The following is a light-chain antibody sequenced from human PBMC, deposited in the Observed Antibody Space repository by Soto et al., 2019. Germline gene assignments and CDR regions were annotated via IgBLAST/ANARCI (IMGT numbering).Light chain of an antibody. V-gene: IGLV1-47*02. CDR3: AAWDDSLSGPM. J-gene: IGLJ3*02. CDR2: SNN. Sequence: QAVVTQPPSASGTPGQRVTISCSGSSSNIGSNYVYWYQQLPGTAPKLLIYSNNQWPSGVPDRFSGSKSGTSASLAISGLRSEDEADYYCAAWDDSLSGPMFGGGTKLTVL. CDR1: SSNIGSNY.